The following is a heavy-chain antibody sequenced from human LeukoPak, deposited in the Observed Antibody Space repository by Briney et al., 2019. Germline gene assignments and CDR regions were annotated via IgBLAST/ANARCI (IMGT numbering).Heavy chain of an antibody. CDR2: IYQSGST. J-gene: IGHJ4*02. CDR3: ARTGRYSVDY. D-gene: IGHD6-13*01. V-gene: IGHV4-4*02. CDR1: GGSISSINSIHW. Sequence: SETLSLTCAVSGGSISSINSIHWWSWVRQPPGKGLEWIGEIYQSGSTNYNPSLKSRVIISVDKSKNQLSLKLNSVTAADTAVYYCARTGRYSVDYWGQGTLVTVSS.